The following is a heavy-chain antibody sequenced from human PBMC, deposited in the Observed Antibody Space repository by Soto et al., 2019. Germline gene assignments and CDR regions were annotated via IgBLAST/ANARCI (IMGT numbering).Heavy chain of an antibody. D-gene: IGHD3-9*01. Sequence: QLQLQESGPGLVKPSETLSLTCTVSGGSVSSSSYYWGCGRQPPGEGLEWIGSVYYSGSTYYNPSPETRVTISVDKSKNQFSLKLMSLSAADTAVYYCGRLEGLATISYYFDYWGQGALVTVSS. CDR1: GGSVSSSSYY. CDR3: GRLEGLATISYYFDY. CDR2: VYYSGST. V-gene: IGHV4-39*01. J-gene: IGHJ4*02.